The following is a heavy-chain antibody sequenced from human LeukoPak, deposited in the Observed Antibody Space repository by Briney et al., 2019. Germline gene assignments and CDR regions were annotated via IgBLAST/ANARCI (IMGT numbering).Heavy chain of an antibody. CDR3: ATGGSQDWYFDL. V-gene: IGHV1-24*01. CDR1: GYTLTQLS. Sequence: ASVTVSYTVSGYTLTQLSMHWVRQAPGKGGAWMGGFDLLDGETIYAEKFQGRVTMTEDTSTDTAYMELSSLRSEDTDVYYCATGGSQDWYFDLWGRGTLVTVSS. D-gene: IGHD3-16*01. J-gene: IGHJ2*01. CDR2: FDLLDGET.